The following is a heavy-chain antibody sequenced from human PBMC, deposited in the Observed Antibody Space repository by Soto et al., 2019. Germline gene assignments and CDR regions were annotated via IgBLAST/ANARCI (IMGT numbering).Heavy chain of an antibody. CDR2: ISSSSSTI. D-gene: IGHD4-4*01. J-gene: IGHJ6*02. CDR1: GFPFSTYA. V-gene: IGHV3-48*02. Sequence: PGGSLRLSCVDSGFPFSTYALSWVRQAPGKGLEWVSYISSSSSTIYYADSVKGRFTISRDNAKNSLYLQMNSLRDEDTAVYYCARVGLTTVTTNYYYGMDVWGQGTTVTVSS. CDR3: ARVGLTTVTTNYYYGMDV.